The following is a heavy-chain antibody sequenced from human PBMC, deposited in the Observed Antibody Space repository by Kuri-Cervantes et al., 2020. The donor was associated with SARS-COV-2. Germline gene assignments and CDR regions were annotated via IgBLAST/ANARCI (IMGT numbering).Heavy chain of an antibody. CDR3: VRDGDHWNFDY. V-gene: IGHV3-21*01. Sequence: GGSLKLSCAASGFTFSSYSMNWVRQAPGKGLEWVSSISSSSSYIYYADSVKGRFTLSRDNAKNMLFLQMNSLRAEDTAVYYCVRDGDHWNFDYWGQGTLVTVSS. CDR1: GFTFSSYS. J-gene: IGHJ4*02. CDR2: ISSSSSYI. D-gene: IGHD1-1*01.